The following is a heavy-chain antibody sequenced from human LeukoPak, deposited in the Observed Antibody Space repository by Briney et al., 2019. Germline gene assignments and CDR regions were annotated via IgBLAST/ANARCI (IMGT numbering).Heavy chain of an antibody. J-gene: IGHJ6*03. CDR2: IYISGSGST. D-gene: IGHD6-19*01. Sequence: SETLSLTCTVSGGSVSRSPYYWGWIRQPPGKGLEWIGRIYISGSGSTNYNPSLKSRVTMSVDTSKNQFSLKLSSVTAADTAVYYCARDKRVAVAGTYIYYYYMDVWGNGTTVTISS. CDR1: GGSVSRSPYY. V-gene: IGHV4-39*07. CDR3: ARDKRVAVAGTYIYYYYMDV.